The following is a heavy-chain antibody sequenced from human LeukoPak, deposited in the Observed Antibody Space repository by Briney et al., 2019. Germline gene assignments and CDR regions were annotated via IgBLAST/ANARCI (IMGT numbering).Heavy chain of an antibody. J-gene: IGHJ4*02. Sequence: SETLSLTCPVSGGSISSSSYYWGWIRQPPGKGLEWIGSIYYSGSTYYNPSLKSRVTISVDTSKNQFSLKLSSVTAADTAVYYCAWGDMTPDYWGQGTLVTVSS. CDR3: AWGDMTPDY. CDR2: IYYSGST. V-gene: IGHV4-39*07. D-gene: IGHD2-15*01. CDR1: GGSISSSSYY.